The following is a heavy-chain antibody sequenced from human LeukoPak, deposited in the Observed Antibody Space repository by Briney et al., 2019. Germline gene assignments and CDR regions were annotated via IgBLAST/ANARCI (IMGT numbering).Heavy chain of an antibody. CDR2: IYYSGST. Sequence: PSQTLSLTCTVSGDSFASGGYYWTWIRQHAGKGLEWIGHIYYSGSTYYNPSLKSRLTISVDTPKKQVSLKLSSVTAADTAVYYCARQGRLTIFGVVTAYYFDYWGQGTLVTVSS. J-gene: IGHJ4*02. CDR1: GDSFASGGYY. D-gene: IGHD3-3*01. V-gene: IGHV4-31*03. CDR3: ARQGRLTIFGVVTAYYFDY.